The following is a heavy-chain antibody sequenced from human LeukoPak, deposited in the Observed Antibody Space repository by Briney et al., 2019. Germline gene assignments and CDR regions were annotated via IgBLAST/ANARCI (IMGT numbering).Heavy chain of an antibody. Sequence: GGSLRLSCAASGFTFSSYSMNWVRQAPGKGLEWVAIISHDGSKKDYADSVKGRFTISRDNSKNTLDLQMNSLRPEDTALYYCAKDGIPRGSGSYCPSWGQGTLVTVSS. J-gene: IGHJ5*02. CDR2: ISHDGSKK. CDR3: AKDGIPRGSGSYCPS. CDR1: GFTFSSYS. V-gene: IGHV3-30*18. D-gene: IGHD3-10*01.